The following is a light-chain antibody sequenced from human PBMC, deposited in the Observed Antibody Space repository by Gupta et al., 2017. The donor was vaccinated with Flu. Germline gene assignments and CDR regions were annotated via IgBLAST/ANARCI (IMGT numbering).Light chain of an antibody. CDR3: CSYAGSHTSV. Sequence: QSTLTPPRPISGSFGHSVTIPCTGTSNDVGSYHFMCWYQLHPGEVPKLVIYDVNKRPAGVPDRCSGSKSGNTASLIISGVQTVDEAEYYCCSYAGSHTSVFGGGTKLTVL. CDR2: DVN. V-gene: IGLV2-11*01. J-gene: IGLJ2*01. CDR1: SNDVGSYHF.